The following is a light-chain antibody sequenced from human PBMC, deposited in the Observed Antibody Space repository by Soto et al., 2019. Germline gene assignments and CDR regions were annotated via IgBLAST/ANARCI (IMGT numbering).Light chain of an antibody. CDR3: QQSYNSPYT. Sequence: DIQMTQSPASLSASVGDRVTITCRASQAINKNLNWYRHKLGKAPELLIYDASDSQAGVPSRFSGSGSGADFTLIVSGLQPEDFATYYCQQSYNSPYTFGQRTKLEIK. CDR2: DAS. J-gene: IGKJ2*01. V-gene: IGKV1-39*01. CDR1: QAINKN.